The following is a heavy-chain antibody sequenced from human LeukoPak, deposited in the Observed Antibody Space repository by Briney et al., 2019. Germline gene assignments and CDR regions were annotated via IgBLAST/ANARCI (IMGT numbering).Heavy chain of an antibody. CDR3: ARDPYYYDSSDQDY. J-gene: IGHJ4*02. Sequence: PGGSLRLSCAASGFTFSSYAMHWVRQAPGKGLEWVANIKQDGSEKYYVDSVKGRFTISRDNAKNSLYLQMNSLRAEDTAVYYCARDPYYYDSSDQDYWGQGTLVTVSS. V-gene: IGHV3-7*01. CDR2: IKQDGSEK. D-gene: IGHD3-22*01. CDR1: GFTFSSYA.